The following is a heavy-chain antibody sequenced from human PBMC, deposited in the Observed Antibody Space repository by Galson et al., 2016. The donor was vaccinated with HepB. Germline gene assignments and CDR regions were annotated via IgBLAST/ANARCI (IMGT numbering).Heavy chain of an antibody. CDR1: GFTFSRNG. D-gene: IGHD3-22*01. J-gene: IGHJ4*02. CDR3: ARVPNYYDSSGYQD. CDR2: IWYDGSNK. V-gene: IGHV3-33*01. Sequence: SLRLSCAASGFTFSRNGMHWVRQAPGKGLEWVAVIWYDGSNKYYADSVKGRFTISRDNSKNTLYLQMNSLRAEDTAVYYCARVPNYYDSSGYQDWGQGTLVTVSS.